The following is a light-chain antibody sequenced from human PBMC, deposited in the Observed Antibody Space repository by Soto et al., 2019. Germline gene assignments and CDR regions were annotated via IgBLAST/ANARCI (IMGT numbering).Light chain of an antibody. CDR3: CSYAGSNTYV. J-gene: IGLJ1*01. CDR2: GGD. V-gene: IGLV2-23*01. Sequence: QSALTQAAAVSGCPGQSVTISCTGTSSDVVSYSLVSWYQQHPGKAPKLMIYGGDKRPSGVSNRFSGSKSGNTASLTISGLLVEDEADYYCCSYAGSNTYVFETGTKVTVL. CDR1: SSDVVSYSL.